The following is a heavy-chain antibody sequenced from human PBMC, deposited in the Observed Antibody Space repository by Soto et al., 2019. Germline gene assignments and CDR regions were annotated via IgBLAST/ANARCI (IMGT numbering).Heavy chain of an antibody. CDR2: SSYDGTNA. V-gene: IGHV3-30-3*01. J-gene: IGHJ4*02. Sequence: HPGGSLRLSCAASGFTFSSYSMHWVRQAPGKGLVWVAVSSYDGTNAYKADSVKGRFTISRDNSKNTLYLQMSSLGPEDTAVYYCAFFPPSHPADFDDWGQGTLVTVSS. CDR1: GFTFSSYS. D-gene: IGHD2-2*01. CDR3: AFFPPSHPADFDD.